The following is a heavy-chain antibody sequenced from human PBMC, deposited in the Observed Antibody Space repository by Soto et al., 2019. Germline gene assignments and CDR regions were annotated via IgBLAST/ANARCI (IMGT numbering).Heavy chain of an antibody. D-gene: IGHD6-19*01. CDR1: GGSISSSSYY. J-gene: IGHJ4*01. CDR2: IYYSGST. CDR3: ARTLQNSSGWRGVVDY. V-gene: IGHV4-39*01. Sequence: SETLSLTCTVSGGSISSSSYYWGWIRQPPGKGLEWMGSIYYSGSTYYNRSLKSRVTISVDTSKNQFSLKLSSVTAADTAVYYCARTLQNSSGWRGVVDYWGQGTQVTVSS.